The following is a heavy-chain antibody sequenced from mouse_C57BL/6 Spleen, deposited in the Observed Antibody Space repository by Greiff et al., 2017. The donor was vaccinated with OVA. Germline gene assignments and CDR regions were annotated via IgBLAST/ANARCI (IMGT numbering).Heavy chain of an antibody. CDR2: IYPGDGDT. D-gene: IGHD2-4*01. V-gene: IGHV1-82*01. CDR1: GYAFSSSW. Sequence: VQLQQSGPELVKPGASVKISCKASGYAFSSSWMNWVKQRPGKGLEWIGRIYPGDGDTNYNGKFKGKATLTADKASSTAYMQLSSLTSEDSAVYFCARGDISYDYRYAMDYWGQGTSVTVSS. CDR3: ARGDISYDYRYAMDY. J-gene: IGHJ4*01.